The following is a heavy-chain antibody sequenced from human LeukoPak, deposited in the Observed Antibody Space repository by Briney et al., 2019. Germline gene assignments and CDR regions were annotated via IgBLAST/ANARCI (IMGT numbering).Heavy chain of an antibody. CDR3: ARGSTNYDFWSGYYTDYYYYYMDV. Sequence: PSETLSLTCTVSGGSISSGDYYWSWIRQPPGKGLEWIGYIYYSGSAYYNPSLKSRVTISVDTSKNQFSLKLSSVTAADTAVYYCARGSTNYDFWSGYYTDYYYYYMDVWGKGTTVTVSS. J-gene: IGHJ6*03. D-gene: IGHD3-3*01. CDR1: GGSISSGDYY. CDR2: IYYSGSA. V-gene: IGHV4-30-4*08.